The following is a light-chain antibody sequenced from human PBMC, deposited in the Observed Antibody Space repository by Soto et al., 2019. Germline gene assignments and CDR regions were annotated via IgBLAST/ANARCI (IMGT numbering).Light chain of an antibody. V-gene: IGKV3-11*01. CDR1: QSVKTF. CDR3: QQRSNWPPIT. Sequence: EIVLTQSPATPSLSPGERATLSCRASQSVKTFLVWYQHRPGQAPRVLIYDASHRATGIPARFSGSGSGTDFTLTISSLEPEDAALYYCQQRSNWPPITFGQGTRLEIK. J-gene: IGKJ5*01. CDR2: DAS.